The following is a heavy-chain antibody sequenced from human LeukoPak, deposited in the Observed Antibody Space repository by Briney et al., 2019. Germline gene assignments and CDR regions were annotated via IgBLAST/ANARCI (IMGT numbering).Heavy chain of an antibody. V-gene: IGHV2-5*02. Sequence: SGPTLVKPTQTLMLTCTFSGFSLSTSGVGVGWIRQPPGKALEWLALIYWDDDKRYSPSLKSRLTITKDTSKNQVVLTMTNMDPVDTATYYCASHGGHYYGMDVWGQGTTVTVSS. CDR3: ASHGGHYYGMDV. J-gene: IGHJ6*02. CDR1: GFSLSTSGVG. CDR2: IYWDDDK. D-gene: IGHD3-16*01.